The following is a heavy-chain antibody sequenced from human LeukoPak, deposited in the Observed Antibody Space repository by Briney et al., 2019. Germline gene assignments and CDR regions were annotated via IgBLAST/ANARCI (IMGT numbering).Heavy chain of an antibody. CDR1: GGSISSGSYY. Sequence: SQTLSLTCTVSGGSISSGSYYWSWIRQPAGKGLEWIGRIYTSGSTNYNPSLKSRVTISVDTSKNQFSLKLSSVTAADTAVYYCASLVDILTGYFLDFWGQGTLVTVSS. J-gene: IGHJ4*02. V-gene: IGHV4-61*02. CDR2: IYTSGST. CDR3: ASLVDILTGYFLDF. D-gene: IGHD3-9*01.